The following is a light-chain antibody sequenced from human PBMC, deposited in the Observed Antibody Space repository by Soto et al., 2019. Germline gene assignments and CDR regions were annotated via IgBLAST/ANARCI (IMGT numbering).Light chain of an antibody. CDR3: CSYTSSNSAV. Sequence: QSVLTQPASVSGSPGQSITISCIGTSSDIGGYNFVSWYQQYPGEAPQLMIYDVSNRPSGVSNRFSGSKSGNTASLTISGLQAEDEADYYCCSYTSSNSAVFAGGTQLTVL. CDR2: DVS. V-gene: IGLV2-14*01. CDR1: SSDIGGYNF. J-gene: IGLJ2*01.